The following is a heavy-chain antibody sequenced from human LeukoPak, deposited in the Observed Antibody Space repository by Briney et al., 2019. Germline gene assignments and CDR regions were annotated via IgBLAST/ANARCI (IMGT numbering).Heavy chain of an antibody. Sequence: HGESLKISCKGSGYSFTSYWIGWVRQMPGKGLEWMGIIYPGDSDTRYSPSFQGQVTISADKSISTAYLQWSSLKASDTAMYYCARRGYSYGFAHYYYMDVWGKGTTVTVSS. J-gene: IGHJ6*03. CDR2: IYPGDSDT. CDR1: GYSFTSYW. D-gene: IGHD5-18*01. V-gene: IGHV5-51*01. CDR3: ARRGYSYGFAHYYYMDV.